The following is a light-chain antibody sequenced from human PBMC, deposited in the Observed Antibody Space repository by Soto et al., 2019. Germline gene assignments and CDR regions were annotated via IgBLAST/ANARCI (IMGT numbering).Light chain of an antibody. CDR1: QTISSY. Sequence: DIQMTQSPSSLSASVGDRVTMACRASQTISSYLNWYQQNPGKAPKLLIYAASSLQSGVPSRFSGSGSGTDFTLTISSLQPEDFATYYCLQSSNIPYTFGQGTKLEIK. J-gene: IGKJ2*01. CDR2: AAS. V-gene: IGKV1-39*01. CDR3: LQSSNIPYT.